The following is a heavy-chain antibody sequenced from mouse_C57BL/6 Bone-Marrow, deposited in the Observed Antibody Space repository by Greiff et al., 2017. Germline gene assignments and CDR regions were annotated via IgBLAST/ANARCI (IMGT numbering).Heavy chain of an antibody. V-gene: IGHV1-69*01. CDR3: ARGAY. J-gene: IGHJ3*01. CDR2: IDPSDRYT. Sequence: QVQLQQSGAELVMPGASVKLSCKASGYTFTSYWMHWVKQRPGQGLEWIGEIDPSDRYTNSNQKFKGKSTLTGDKSSSTAYMQLSSLTSEDSAVYYCARGAYWGQGTLVTVSA. CDR1: GYTFTSYW.